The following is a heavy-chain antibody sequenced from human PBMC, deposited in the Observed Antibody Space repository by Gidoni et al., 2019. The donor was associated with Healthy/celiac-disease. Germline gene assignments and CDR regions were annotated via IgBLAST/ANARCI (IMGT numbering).Heavy chain of an antibody. CDR2: IKSKTDGGTT. J-gene: IGHJ4*02. CDR3: TTDLAPRYCSSTSCYPIDY. CDR1: GLTCSNAW. V-gene: IGHV3-15*07. D-gene: IGHD2-2*01. Sequence: EVQLVESGGGLVKPGGSRRLSCAASGLTCSNAWMNWVRQAPGKGLEWVGRIKSKTDGGTTDYAAPVKGRFTISRDDSKNTLYLQMNSLKTEDTAVYYCTTDLAPRYCSSTSCYPIDYWGQGTLVTVSS.